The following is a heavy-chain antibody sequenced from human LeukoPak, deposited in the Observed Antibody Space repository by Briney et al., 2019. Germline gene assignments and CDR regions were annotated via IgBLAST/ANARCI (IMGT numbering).Heavy chain of an antibody. V-gene: IGHV3-66*01. CDR1: GFTVSSNY. CDR2: IYSGGST. Sequence: GGSLRLSCAASGFTVSSNYMSWVRQAPGKGLEWVSVIYSGGSTYYADSVEGRFTISRDNSKNTLYLQMNSLRAEDTAVYYCARVGALYSSGTPLVWGQGTLVTVSS. J-gene: IGHJ4*02. CDR3: ARVGALYSSGTPLV. D-gene: IGHD6-19*01.